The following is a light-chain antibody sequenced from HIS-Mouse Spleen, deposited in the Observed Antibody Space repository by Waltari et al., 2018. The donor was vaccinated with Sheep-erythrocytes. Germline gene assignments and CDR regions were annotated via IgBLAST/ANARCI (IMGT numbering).Light chain of an antibody. J-gene: IGKJ4*01. CDR3: QQSYSTPPLT. V-gene: IGKV1-39*01. Sequence: DIQMTQSPSSLSASVGDRVTITCRASQSISSYLNWYQQKPGKAPKLRIYAASSLQSGVPSRFSGSGSGTDFTLTISSLQPEDFATYYCQQSYSTPPLTFGGGTKAEIK. CDR2: AAS. CDR1: QSISSY.